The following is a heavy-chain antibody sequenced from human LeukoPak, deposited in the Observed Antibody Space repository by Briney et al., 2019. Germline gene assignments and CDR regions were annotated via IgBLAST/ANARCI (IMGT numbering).Heavy chain of an antibody. J-gene: IGHJ4*02. CDR3: PRGYYDSRGFSNPFDS. CDR2: IHTNGNT. V-gene: IGHV4-4*08. Sequence: PSETLSLTCTVSGASISSSYWSWLRQPPGKGLEWIAYIHTNGNTNSNPSLKGRVTVSVDASKNQFSLKLRSVAAADTALYYCPRGYYDSRGFSNPFDSWGQGTLVTVSS. D-gene: IGHD3-22*01. CDR1: GASISSSY.